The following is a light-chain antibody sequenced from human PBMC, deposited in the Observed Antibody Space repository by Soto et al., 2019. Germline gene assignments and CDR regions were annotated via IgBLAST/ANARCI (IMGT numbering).Light chain of an antibody. CDR3: QGLNDYPIT. J-gene: IGKJ5*01. V-gene: IGKV1-9*01. CDR1: QGISSY. Sequence: DIQLTQSPSFLSASVGDRVTITCRASQGISSYLAWYHQKPGEAPKFLIYAASTLRGGVPSRFSGSGSGTEFTLTISSLQPEDFATYYCQGLNDYPITFGQWTRLEIK. CDR2: AAS.